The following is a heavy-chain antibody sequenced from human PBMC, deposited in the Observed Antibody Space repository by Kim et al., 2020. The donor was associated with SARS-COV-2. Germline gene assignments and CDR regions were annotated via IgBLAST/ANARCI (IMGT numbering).Heavy chain of an antibody. V-gene: IGHV1-18*01. CDR3: ARGSATIAAAEAFDI. Sequence: PKLQGRVTMTTDTSTSTAYMELRRLRSDDTAVYYCARGSATIAAAEAFDIWGQGTMVTVSS. D-gene: IGHD6-13*01. J-gene: IGHJ3*02.